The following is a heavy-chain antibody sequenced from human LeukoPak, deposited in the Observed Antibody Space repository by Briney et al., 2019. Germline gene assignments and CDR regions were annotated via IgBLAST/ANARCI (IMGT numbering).Heavy chain of an antibody. Sequence: PSETLSLTCAVHGGSFSGYYWSWIRQPPGKGLEWIGEINHSGSTNYNPSLKSRVTISVDTSKNQFSLKLRSVTAADTAVYYCARSQARLGWFDPWGQGTLVTVSS. CDR3: ARSQARLGWFDP. CDR2: INHSGST. CDR1: GGSFSGYY. J-gene: IGHJ5*02. D-gene: IGHD6-19*01. V-gene: IGHV4-34*01.